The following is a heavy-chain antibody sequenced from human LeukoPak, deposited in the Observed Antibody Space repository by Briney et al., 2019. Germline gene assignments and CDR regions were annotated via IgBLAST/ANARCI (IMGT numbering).Heavy chain of an antibody. D-gene: IGHD3-10*01. CDR1: GYTFTGYY. CDR2: INPNSGGT. V-gene: IGHV1-2*06. Sequence: ASVKVSCKASGYTFTGYYMHWVRQAPGQGLEWMGRINPNSGGTNYAQKFQGRVTMTRDTSISTAYVELSRLRSDDTAVYYCARGRELLWFGELPGYFDYWGQGTLVTVSS. CDR3: ARGRELLWFGELPGYFDY. J-gene: IGHJ4*02.